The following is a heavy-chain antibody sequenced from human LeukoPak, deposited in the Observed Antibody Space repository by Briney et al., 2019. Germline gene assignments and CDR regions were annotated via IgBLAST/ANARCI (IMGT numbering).Heavy chain of an antibody. D-gene: IGHD6-13*01. V-gene: IGHV4-59*01. CDR3: ARDGLGYSSSWHTFDY. J-gene: IGHJ4*02. Sequence: SETLSLTYTVSGGSISSYYWSWIRQPPGKGLEWIGYIYYSGSTNYNPSLKSRVTISVDTSKNQFSLKLSSVTAADTAVYYCARDGLGYSSSWHTFDYWGQGTLVTVSS. CDR2: IYYSGST. CDR1: GGSISSYY.